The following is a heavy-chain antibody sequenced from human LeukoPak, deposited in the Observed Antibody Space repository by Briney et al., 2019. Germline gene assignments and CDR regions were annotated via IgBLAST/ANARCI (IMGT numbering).Heavy chain of an antibody. V-gene: IGHV3-15*01. Sequence: GGSLRLSCAASGFTFSNAWMSWVRQAPGKGLEWVGRIKSKTDGGTTDYAAPVKGRFTISGDDSKNTLYLQMNSLKTEDTAVYYCTTPPLPPYYYDSSGYYYGGYYYMDVWGKGTTVTVSS. CDR3: TTPPLPPYYYDSSGYYYGGYYYMDV. CDR1: GFTFSNAW. CDR2: IKSKTDGGTT. D-gene: IGHD3-22*01. J-gene: IGHJ6*03.